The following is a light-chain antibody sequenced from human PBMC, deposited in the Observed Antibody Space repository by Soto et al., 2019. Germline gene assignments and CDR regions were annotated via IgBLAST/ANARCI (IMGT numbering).Light chain of an antibody. CDR1: QSISDW. CDR2: DAS. J-gene: IGKJ4*01. Sequence: DIQMTQSPSTLSASVGDRVTITCRASQSISDWLAWYQQKPGKAPRLLIFDASSLESGVPSRFSGSGSGKDFTLVINNLQTDDFATYYCQQYNSFSPLSFGGGTKVDIK. V-gene: IGKV1-5*01. CDR3: QQYNSFSPLS.